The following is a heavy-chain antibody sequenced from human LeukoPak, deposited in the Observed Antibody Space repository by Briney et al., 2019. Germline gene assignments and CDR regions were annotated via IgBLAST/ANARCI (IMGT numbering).Heavy chain of an antibody. J-gene: IGHJ4*02. CDR2: ISSSSSYI. CDR3: ARGSHTIFELGKAQNFDY. CDR1: GFTFSSYS. Sequence: GGSLRLSCAASGFTFSSYSMNWVRQAPGKGLEWVSPISSSSSYIYYADSVKGRFTISRDNAKNSLYLQMNSLRAEDTAVYYCARGSHTIFELGKAQNFDYWGQGTLVTVSS. V-gene: IGHV3-21*01. D-gene: IGHD3-3*01.